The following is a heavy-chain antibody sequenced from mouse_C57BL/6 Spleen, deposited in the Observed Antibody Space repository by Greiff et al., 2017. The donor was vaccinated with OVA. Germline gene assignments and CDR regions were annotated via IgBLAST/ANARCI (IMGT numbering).Heavy chain of an antibody. D-gene: IGHD2-4*01. CDR1: GYAFSSSW. CDR3: ARYYDFAGIAY. V-gene: IGHV1-82*01. Sequence: QVQLQQSGPELVKPGASVKISCKASGYAFSSSWMHWVKQRPGKGLEWIGRIYPGDGGTNYTGKFKGKATLTADKSSSTAYMQLSSLTSEDSAVYFCARYYDFAGIAYWGQGTLVTVSA. CDR2: IYPGDGGT. J-gene: IGHJ3*01.